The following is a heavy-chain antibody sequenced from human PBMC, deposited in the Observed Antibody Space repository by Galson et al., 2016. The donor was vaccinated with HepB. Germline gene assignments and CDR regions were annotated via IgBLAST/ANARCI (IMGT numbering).Heavy chain of an antibody. J-gene: IGHJ6*04. Sequence: LSLTCTVSGGSISRGGYFWSWVRQPAEKELEWIGRFYPSGSTNYNPSLKSRVTISVDTSKNQFSLKLSSVTAADTAVYYCARARCSSTSCYVGGFDYYYGMDVWGKGTTVTVSS. V-gene: IGHV4-61*02. CDR3: ARARCSSTSCYVGGFDYYYGMDV. CDR2: FYPSGST. CDR1: GGSISRGGYF. D-gene: IGHD2-2*01.